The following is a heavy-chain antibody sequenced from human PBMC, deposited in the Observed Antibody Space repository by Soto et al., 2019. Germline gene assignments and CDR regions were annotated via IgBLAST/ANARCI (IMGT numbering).Heavy chain of an antibody. J-gene: IGHJ6*02. V-gene: IGHV1-18*04. CDR2: ISAYNGNT. Sequence: QVQLVQSGAEVKKPGASVKVSCKASGYTFTSYGISWVRQAPGQGLEWMGWISAYNGNTKYAQKLKGRVTMTPNPSTSTAYMELRSLTSDDTAVYYCARDLGCSSTSCSLAVYYYYGMDVWGQGTTVTVSS. CDR1: GYTFTSYG. CDR3: ARDLGCSSTSCSLAVYYYYGMDV. D-gene: IGHD2-2*01.